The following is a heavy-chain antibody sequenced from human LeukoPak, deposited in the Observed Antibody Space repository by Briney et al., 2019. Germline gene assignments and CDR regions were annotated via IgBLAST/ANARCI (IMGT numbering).Heavy chain of an antibody. CDR2: LFYSGST. CDR1: GGSISSYY. CDR3: ATVAVIRGVTYFDY. Sequence: SETLSLTCTVSGGSISSYYWSWIRQPPGKGLEWIAYLFYSGSTDYNPSLESPVTISVDTSKNQFSLKLRSVTAADTAVYYCATVAVIRGVTYFDYWGQGTLVTVSS. V-gene: IGHV4-59*01. D-gene: IGHD3-10*01. J-gene: IGHJ4*02.